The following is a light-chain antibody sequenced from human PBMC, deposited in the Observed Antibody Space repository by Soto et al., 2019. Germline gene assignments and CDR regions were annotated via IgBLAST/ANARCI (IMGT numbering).Light chain of an antibody. CDR3: QQLNSYPIT. CDR1: QGISSY. J-gene: IGKJ5*01. V-gene: IGKV1-9*01. CDR2: AAS. Sequence: DIHMTQSPSTLSASLGDRVTITWRASQGISSYLAWYQQKPGKAPKLLIYAASTLQSGVPSRFSGSGSGTEFTLTISSLQPEDFATYYCQQLNSYPITFGQGTRLEIK.